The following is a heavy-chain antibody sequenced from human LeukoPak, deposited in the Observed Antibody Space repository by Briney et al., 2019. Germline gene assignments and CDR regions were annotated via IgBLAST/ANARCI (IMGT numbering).Heavy chain of an antibody. CDR3: ARGGDYGDLRYFDY. D-gene: IGHD4-17*01. J-gene: IGHJ4*02. CDR1: GRSINNYY. CDR2: IYYCGST. V-gene: IGHV4-59*01. Sequence: SETLSLTCTVSGRSINNYYGSWLRQPPGKGLEGLGYIYYCGSTKYNPSLKSRVTFSVDTSKNQFSLNLNSVTAADTAVYYCARGGDYGDLRYFDYWGQGTVVIVSS.